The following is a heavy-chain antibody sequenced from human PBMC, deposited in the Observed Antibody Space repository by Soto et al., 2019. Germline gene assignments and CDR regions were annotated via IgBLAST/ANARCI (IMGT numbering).Heavy chain of an antibody. CDR3: AGDPSYYDFWSGPNYYYYYGMDV. V-gene: IGHV4-4*07. CDR1: GGSISSYY. D-gene: IGHD3-3*01. J-gene: IGHJ6*02. Sequence: SETLSLTCTVSGGSISSYYWSWIRQPAGKGLEWIGRIYTSGSTNYNPSLKSRVTMSVDTSKNQFSLKLSSVTAADTAVYYCAGDPSYYDFWSGPNYYYYYGMDVWGRGTTVTVSS. CDR2: IYTSGST.